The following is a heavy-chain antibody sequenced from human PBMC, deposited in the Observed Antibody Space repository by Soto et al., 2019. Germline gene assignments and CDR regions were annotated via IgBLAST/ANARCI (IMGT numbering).Heavy chain of an antibody. D-gene: IGHD4-17*01. CDR2: IYHSGST. Sequence: QLQLQESGSGLVTPSQTLSLTCAVSGGSISSGGYSWNWIRQPPGKGLEWIGNIYHSGSTCYNASLKSRVTISVDRSKNQISLKLSSVTAADTAVYYCGRGDYANAFDIWGQGTLVTVSS. J-gene: IGHJ3*02. CDR3: GRGDYANAFDI. V-gene: IGHV4-30-2*01. CDR1: GGSISSGGYS.